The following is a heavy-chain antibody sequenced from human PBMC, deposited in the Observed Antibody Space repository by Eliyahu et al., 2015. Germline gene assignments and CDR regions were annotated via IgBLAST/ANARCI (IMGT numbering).Heavy chain of an antibody. V-gene: IGHV3-30*02. Sequence: QVQLVESGGGVVQPGGSLXXXXAXSGFTFSGYGMHWVRQAPGKGLEWXAFIRFDGRDKYYADSVKGRFIISRDNSKKTLFLQMSSLRAEDTAVYYCAKTDTVITNWGQGTLVTVSS. D-gene: IGHD4-17*01. CDR3: AKTDTVITN. J-gene: IGHJ4*02. CDR2: IRFDGRDK. CDR1: GFTFSGYG.